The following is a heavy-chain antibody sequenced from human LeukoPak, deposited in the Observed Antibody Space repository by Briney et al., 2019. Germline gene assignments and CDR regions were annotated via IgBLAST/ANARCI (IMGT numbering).Heavy chain of an antibody. Sequence: PGGPLRLSCAASGFTFSSYGMSWVRQAPERGLEWVSAISGSGSSTHYADSVKGRFTISRDNSKNTLYLQMNSLRAEDTAVYYCAKVPAITMIVSMDVWGQGTTVTVSS. V-gene: IGHV3-23*01. CDR2: ISGSGSST. D-gene: IGHD3-22*01. J-gene: IGHJ6*02. CDR3: AKVPAITMIVSMDV. CDR1: GFTFSSYG.